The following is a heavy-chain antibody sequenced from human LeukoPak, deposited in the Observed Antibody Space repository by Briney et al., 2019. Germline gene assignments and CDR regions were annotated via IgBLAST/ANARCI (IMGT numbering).Heavy chain of an antibody. Sequence: GGSLRLSCAASGFTFSSYGMHWVRQAPGKGLEWVAVISYDGSNKYYADSVKGRFTISRDNSKNTLYLQMNSLRAEHTAVYYCAKDLQLGGFDYWGQGTLVTVSS. D-gene: IGHD3-10*01. CDR3: AKDLQLGGFDY. CDR2: ISYDGSNK. J-gene: IGHJ4*02. CDR1: GFTFSSYG. V-gene: IGHV3-30*18.